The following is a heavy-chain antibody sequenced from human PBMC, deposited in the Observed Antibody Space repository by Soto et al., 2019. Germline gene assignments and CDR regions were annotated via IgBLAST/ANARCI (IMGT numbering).Heavy chain of an antibody. CDR2: ISSSGSTI. V-gene: IGHV3-48*03. CDR3: ARSDSCSQPVGYYYYGKDV. D-gene: IGHD2-2*01. J-gene: IGHJ6*02. Sequence: EVQLVESGGGLVQPGGSLRLSCAASGFTFSSYEMNWVRQAPGKGLEWVSYISSSGSTIYYADSVKGRFTISRDNAKNSLYLQMNSLRAEDTAVYYCARSDSCSQPVGYYYYGKDVWGQGTTVT. CDR1: GFTFSSYE.